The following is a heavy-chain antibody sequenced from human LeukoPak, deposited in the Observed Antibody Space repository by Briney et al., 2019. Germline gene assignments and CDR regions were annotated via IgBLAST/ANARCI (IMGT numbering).Heavy chain of an antibody. CDR2: INTDGSST. J-gene: IGHJ4*02. Sequence: PGGSLRLSCAASGFTFSSYWMHWVRQAPGKGLVWVSRINTDGSSTSYADSVKGRFTISRDNSKNTLYLQMNSLRAEDTAVYYCATGRGHDSSPIDYWGQGTLVTVSS. CDR3: ATGRGHDSSPIDY. D-gene: IGHD3-22*01. CDR1: GFTFSSYW. V-gene: IGHV3-74*01.